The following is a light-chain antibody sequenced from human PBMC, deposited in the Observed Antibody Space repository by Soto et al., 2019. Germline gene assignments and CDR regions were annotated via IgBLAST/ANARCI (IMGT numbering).Light chain of an antibody. CDR3: QQYNNWPQT. V-gene: IGKV3-20*01. J-gene: IGKJ1*01. Sequence: EIVLTQSPGTLSLSPGEIATLSCSASQSFNSIYLAWYQQKPGQAPRLLIYGASSRATGIPDRFSGSGSGTDFTLTISRLEPEDFAEYHCQQYNNWPQTFGRGTKVDIK. CDR1: QSFNSIY. CDR2: GAS.